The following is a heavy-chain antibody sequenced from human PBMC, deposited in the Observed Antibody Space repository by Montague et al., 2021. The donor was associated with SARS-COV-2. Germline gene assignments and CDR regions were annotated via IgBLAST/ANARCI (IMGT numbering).Heavy chain of an antibody. CDR3: ARQENSSGWFKPDAFDI. J-gene: IGHJ3*02. V-gene: IGHV4-39*01. CDR2: IYYSGST. Sequence: SETLSLTCTVSGGSISSSSHYWGWLRQPPGKGLEWIGSIYYSGSTYYNPSLKSRVTMSVDTSKNQFSLKLSSVTAADTAVYYCARQENSSGWFKPDAFDIWGQGTMVTVSS. CDR1: GGSISSSSHY. D-gene: IGHD6-19*01.